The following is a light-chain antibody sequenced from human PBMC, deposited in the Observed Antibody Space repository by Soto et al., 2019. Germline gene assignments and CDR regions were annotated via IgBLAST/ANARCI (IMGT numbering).Light chain of an antibody. J-gene: IGKJ4*01. CDR3: QQYDTWPLT. CDR2: DIS. Sequence: ETVMTQFPATLSVSPGERATLSCRASQYVSTNLAWYQQQPGQPPRLLIYDISNRATGIPARFSGSGSETEFALTITSLQPEDFAVYYCQQYDTWPLTFGGGTKVDIK. CDR1: QYVSTN. V-gene: IGKV3D-15*01.